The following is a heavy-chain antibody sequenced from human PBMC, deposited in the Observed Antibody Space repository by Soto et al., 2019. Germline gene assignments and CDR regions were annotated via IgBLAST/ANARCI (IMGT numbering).Heavy chain of an antibody. CDR3: ASEGGRSSIWSRSVGD. CDR2: INHSGST. Sequence: SETLSLTCAAYGGSFSGYYWSWLRQPPGKGLEWMGEINHSGSTNYNPSLKSRGTISVDTSNNQFSLKLSSVTAADTAVYYFASEGGRSSIWSRSVGDWRQGTPVTVS. CDR1: GGSFSGYY. V-gene: IGHV4-34*01. D-gene: IGHD6-13*01. J-gene: IGHJ4*02.